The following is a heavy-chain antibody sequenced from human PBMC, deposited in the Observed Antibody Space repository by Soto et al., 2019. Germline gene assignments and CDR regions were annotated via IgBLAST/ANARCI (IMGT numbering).Heavy chain of an antibody. CDR2: ISTTSSI. CDR3: ARETHATYYTVDY. J-gene: IGHJ4*02. V-gene: IGHV3-48*02. CDR1: GFTLSYDS. Sequence: PGGSLRLPCAASGFTLSYDSMNWVRQAPGKGLEWVSYISTTSSIYYADSVKGRFTISRDNAKNSLYLQMNSLRDEDTAVYYCARETHATYYTVDYWGQGTLVTVSS. D-gene: IGHD1-26*01.